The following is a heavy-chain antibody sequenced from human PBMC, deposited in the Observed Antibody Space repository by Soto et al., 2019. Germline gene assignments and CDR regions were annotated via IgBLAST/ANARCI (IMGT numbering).Heavy chain of an antibody. CDR1: GFSLSTIGMR. J-gene: IGHJ4*02. CDR2: IDWDDDK. Sequence: SGPTLVNPTQTLTLTCTFSGFSLSTIGMRVSWIRQPPGKVLEWLARIDWDDDKFYNTSLKTRLTISKDSSKNQVVLTMTNMDPVDTATYYCARMFHCSGGTCPFDYWGQGALVTVSS. V-gene: IGHV2-70*04. CDR3: ARMFHCSGGTCPFDY. D-gene: IGHD2-15*01.